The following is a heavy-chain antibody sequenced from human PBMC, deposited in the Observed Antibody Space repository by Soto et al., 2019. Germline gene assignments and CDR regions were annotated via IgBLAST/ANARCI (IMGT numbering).Heavy chain of an antibody. CDR2: ISGYNGNT. D-gene: IGHD2-8*01. V-gene: IGHV1-18*01. Sequence: QVQLVQSGAEVKKPGASVKVSCKASGYTFTSYGISWVRQAPGQGLEWMGWISGYNGNTNYAQKLQGRVTMPTHTSTSTAYMEMRSLRSDDTAVYYCAREWSCYAMAADWFDPWGQGTLVTVSS. CDR1: GYTFTSYG. J-gene: IGHJ5*02. CDR3: AREWSCYAMAADWFDP.